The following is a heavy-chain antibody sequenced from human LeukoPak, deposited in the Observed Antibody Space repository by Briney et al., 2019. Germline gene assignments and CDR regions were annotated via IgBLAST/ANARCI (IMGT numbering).Heavy chain of an antibody. J-gene: IGHJ6*02. D-gene: IGHD6-19*01. CDR2: IYTSGST. CDR3: AREVAAGTNPINYYYYGMDV. V-gene: IGHV4-4*07. Sequence: SETLSLTCTVSGGSISSYYWSWIRQPAGKGLEWIGRIYTSGSTNYNPSLKSRVTMSVDTSKNQFSLKLSSVTAADTAVYYCAREVAAGTNPINYYYYGMDVWGQGTTVTVSS. CDR1: GGSISSYY.